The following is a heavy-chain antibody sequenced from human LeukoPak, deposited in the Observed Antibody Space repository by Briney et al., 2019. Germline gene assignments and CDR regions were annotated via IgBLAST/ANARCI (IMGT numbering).Heavy chain of an antibody. Sequence: SETLSLTCTVSGASISGSKYYWDWLRQPPGRDLEWIGCINHSGSIWYNPSLKSRVTMSVDTSQNQFSLRLSSVTAADTAVYYCARDWAYCSSTSCTYGMDVWGQGTTVTVSS. CDR3: ARDWAYCSSTSCTYGMDV. D-gene: IGHD2-2*01. J-gene: IGHJ6*02. CDR1: GASISGSKYY. CDR2: INHSGSI. V-gene: IGHV4-39*07.